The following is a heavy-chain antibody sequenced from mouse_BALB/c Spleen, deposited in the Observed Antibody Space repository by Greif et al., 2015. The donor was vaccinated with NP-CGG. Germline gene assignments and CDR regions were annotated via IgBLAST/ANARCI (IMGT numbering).Heavy chain of an antibody. CDR3: ARKGIYDGYLFDY. Sequence: EVKLMESGAELVRPGALVKSSCKASGFNIKDYYMHWVKQRPEQGLEWIGWIDPENGNTIYDPKFQGKASITADTSSNTAYLQLSSLTSEDTAVYYCARKGIYDGYLFDYWGQGTTLTVSS. CDR2: IDPENGNT. D-gene: IGHD2-3*01. V-gene: IGHV14-1*02. J-gene: IGHJ2*01. CDR1: GFNIKDYY.